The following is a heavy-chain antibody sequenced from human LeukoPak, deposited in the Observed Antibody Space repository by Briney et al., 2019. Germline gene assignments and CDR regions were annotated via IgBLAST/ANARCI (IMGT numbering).Heavy chain of an antibody. D-gene: IGHD3-22*01. CDR2: IYPGDSDT. Sequence: GESLKISCKGSGYSFTSYWIGWVRQMPGKGLEWMGIIYPGDSDTRYSPSFQGQVTISADKSISTAYLQWSSLKASDTAMYYCARQYSRYYYDSSSYYYDQPFDYWGQGTLVTVSS. CDR3: ARQYSRYYYDSSSYYYDQPFDY. CDR1: GYSFTSYW. V-gene: IGHV5-51*01. J-gene: IGHJ4*02.